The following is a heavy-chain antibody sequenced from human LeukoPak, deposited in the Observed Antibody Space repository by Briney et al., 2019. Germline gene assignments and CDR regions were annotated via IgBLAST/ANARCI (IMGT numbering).Heavy chain of an antibody. D-gene: IGHD1-1*01. V-gene: IGHV4-59*08. CDR2: IYYSGST. CDR3: ARHMGLGYTYFYPYFDY. J-gene: IGHJ4*01. Sequence: PSETLSLTCTVSGGSISSYYWSWIRQPPVKGLEWIGYIYYSGSTNYNPSLKSRVTISVDTSKNQFSLKLSSVTAADTAVYYCARHMGLGYTYFYPYFDYWGQGTLVTVSS. CDR1: GGSISSYY.